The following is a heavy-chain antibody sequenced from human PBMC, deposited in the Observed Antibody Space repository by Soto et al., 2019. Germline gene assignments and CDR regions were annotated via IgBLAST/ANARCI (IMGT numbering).Heavy chain of an antibody. Sequence: QVQLVQSGAEVKKPGSSVKVSFKASGGTFSSYTISWVRQAPGQVLEWLVRIIPILGRANYAQKLQCRVTITEDKSTSTAYMELSSLRSEDTAVDYCALNVDTDVVRVYCGQGSLVTVSS. CDR2: IIPILGRA. D-gene: IGHD5-18*01. J-gene: IGHJ4*02. CDR3: ALNVDTDVVRVY. V-gene: IGHV1-69*02. CDR1: GGTFSSYT.